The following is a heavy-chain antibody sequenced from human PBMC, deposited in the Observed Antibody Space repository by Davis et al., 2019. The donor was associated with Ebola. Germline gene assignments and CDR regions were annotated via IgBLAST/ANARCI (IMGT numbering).Heavy chain of an antibody. Sequence: ASVKVSCKASGYSFTSYGFSWVRQAPGQGLEWMGWITTYNGDTNYAQNLQGRVIMTTDTSTSTAYMELKNLRSNDTAVYYCARGTSGSFDHWGQGTLVTVSS. CDR1: GYSFTSYG. V-gene: IGHV1-18*01. J-gene: IGHJ4*02. CDR2: ITTYNGDT. CDR3: ARGTSGSFDH. D-gene: IGHD2-2*01.